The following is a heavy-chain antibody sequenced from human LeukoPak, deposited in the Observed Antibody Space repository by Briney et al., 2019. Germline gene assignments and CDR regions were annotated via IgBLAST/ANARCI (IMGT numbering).Heavy chain of an antibody. CDR3: ANSFLEGFDP. V-gene: IGHV5-51*01. Sequence: GESLKISCKGSGYSFTSYWIGWVRQMPGKGLEWMGIISPGDSGTRYSPSFQGQVTISADKSINTAYLQRSSLKASDTAMYYCANSFLEGFDPWGQGTLVTVSS. CDR1: GYSFTSYW. CDR2: ISPGDSGT. D-gene: IGHD2-15*01. J-gene: IGHJ5*02.